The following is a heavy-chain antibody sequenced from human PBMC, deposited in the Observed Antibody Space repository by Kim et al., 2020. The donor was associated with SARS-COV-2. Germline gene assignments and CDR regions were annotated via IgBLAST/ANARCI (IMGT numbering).Heavy chain of an antibody. CDR1: GFTFSGYW. CDR2: VNTDWSTT. D-gene: IGHD6-19*01. CDR3: ARSRGAGFDF. J-gene: IGHJ4*02. Sequence: GGSLRLSCAASGFTFSGYWMHWVRQPPGKGLVWVSRVNTDWSTTTYADSVKGLFTISRDNAKNTLYLQMNSLRAEDTAVYYCARSRGAGFDFWGLGTLVT. V-gene: IGHV3-74*01.